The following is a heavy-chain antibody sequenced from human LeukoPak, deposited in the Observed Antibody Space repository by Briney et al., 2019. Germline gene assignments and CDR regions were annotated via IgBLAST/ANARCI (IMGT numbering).Heavy chain of an antibody. CDR1: GFTLSRYW. V-gene: IGHV3-7*04. CDR2: IKQDGSEK. CDR3: ARDCSSTICYPDF. J-gene: IGHJ4*02. Sequence: GGSLRLSCAAFGFTLSRYWMSWVRQAPGKGLELVANIKQDGSEKYYVDSVKGRFTISRDNAKNSLYMQMNSLRAEDTAVYYCARDCSSTICYPDFWGQGTLVTVSS. D-gene: IGHD2-2*01.